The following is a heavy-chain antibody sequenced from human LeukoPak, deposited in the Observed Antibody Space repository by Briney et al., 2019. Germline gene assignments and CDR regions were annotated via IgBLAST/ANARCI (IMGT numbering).Heavy chain of an antibody. CDR1: GFTYSTYW. V-gene: IGHV3-74*01. J-gene: IGHJ4*02. CDR2: INSDGSSA. Sequence: GGSLRLSCAASGFTYSTYWMHWVRQGPGKGLVWVARINSDGSSATYADSVKGRFTISGDNAKNTLYLQMNSLRPEDTAVYYCARDELTAADYWGQGTLVTVSS. D-gene: IGHD2-21*02. CDR3: ARDELTAADY.